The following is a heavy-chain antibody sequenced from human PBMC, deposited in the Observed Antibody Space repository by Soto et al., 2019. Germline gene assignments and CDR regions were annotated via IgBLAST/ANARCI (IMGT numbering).Heavy chain of an antibody. Sequence: GGSLRLSCEAPGVTLDHAWMNWVRQAPGKGLEWVGRIKSKVDDETTDYAAPVRGRFTISRDDSKNFLYLQMNGLKTEDTAVYYCTLVIRVGRYYYDVMDVCGQGTTVTVSS. D-gene: IGHD1-26*01. CDR3: TLVIRVGRYYYDVMDV. J-gene: IGHJ6*02. CDR1: GVTLDHAW. V-gene: IGHV3-15*07. CDR2: IKSKVDDETT.